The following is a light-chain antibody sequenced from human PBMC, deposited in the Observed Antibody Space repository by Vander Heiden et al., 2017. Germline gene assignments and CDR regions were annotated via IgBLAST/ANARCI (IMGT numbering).Light chain of an antibody. CDR1: SCHSRYA. J-gene: IGLJ3*02. V-gene: IGLV4-69*01. CDR3: QTWGTGIRV. Sequence: LVLTQSPSASPSLGASVPLPSPLISCHSRYALAWHQQQPEKGPRYLMKLNSDGSHSKGDGIPDRFSGSSSGAERDLTISSLQAEDEADYYCQTWGTGIRVFGGGTKLTVL. CDR2: LNSDGSH.